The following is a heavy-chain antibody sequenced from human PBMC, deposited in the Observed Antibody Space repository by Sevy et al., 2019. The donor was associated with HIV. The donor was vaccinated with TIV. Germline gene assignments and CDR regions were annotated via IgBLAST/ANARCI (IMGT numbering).Heavy chain of an antibody. CDR2: IKQDGSEK. J-gene: IGHJ4*02. V-gene: IGHV3-7*03. CDR1: GFTFSSYW. Sequence: GGSLRLSCAASGFTFSSYWMSWVRQAPGKGLEWVANIKQDGSEKYYVDSVKGRFTISRDNAKNSLYLQMNSLRAEDTAVYYCAREDYEYIWGSLYYFDYWGQGTLVTVSS. CDR3: AREDYEYIWGSLYYFDY. D-gene: IGHD3-16*01.